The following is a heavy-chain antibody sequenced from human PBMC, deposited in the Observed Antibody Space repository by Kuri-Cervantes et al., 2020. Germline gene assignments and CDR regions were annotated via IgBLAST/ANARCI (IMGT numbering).Heavy chain of an antibody. V-gene: IGHV3-7*01. Sequence: GESLKISCAASGFTFSNSWMNWVRQAPGKGLEWVAHIKEDGSDKYYVDSVKGRFTISRDNAKNSLYLQMNSLRAEDTAVYYCATPPRACSGGSCYSFDYWGQGTLVTVSS. D-gene: IGHD2-15*01. CDR1: GFTFSNSW. CDR2: IKEDGSDK. CDR3: ATPPRACSGGSCYSFDY. J-gene: IGHJ4*02.